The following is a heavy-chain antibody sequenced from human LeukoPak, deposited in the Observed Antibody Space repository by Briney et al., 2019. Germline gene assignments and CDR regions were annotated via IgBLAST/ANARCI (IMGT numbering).Heavy chain of an antibody. V-gene: IGHV7-4-1*02. Sequence: ASVKVSCNASGYTFTSYAMNWVRQAPGQGLEWMGWINTNTGNPTYAQGFTGRFVFSLDTSVSTAYLQISSLTAEDTAVYYCARRGIAAVDAFDIWGQGTMVTVSS. CDR2: INTNTGNP. CDR1: GYTFTSYA. D-gene: IGHD6-13*01. J-gene: IGHJ3*02. CDR3: ARRGIAAVDAFDI.